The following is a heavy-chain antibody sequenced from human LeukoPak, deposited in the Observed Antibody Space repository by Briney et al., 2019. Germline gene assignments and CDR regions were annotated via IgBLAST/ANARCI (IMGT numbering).Heavy chain of an antibody. D-gene: IGHD5-12*01. CDR1: GFTFSSYS. CDR2: ISSSSSTI. CDR3: AKDLGYSGYDSNWFDP. J-gene: IGHJ5*02. Sequence: GSLRLSCAASGFTFSSYSMNWVRQAPGKGLEWVSYISSSSSTIYYADSVKGRFTISRDNSKNTLYLQMNSLRAEDTAVYYCAKDLGYSGYDSNWFDPWGQGTLVTVSS. V-gene: IGHV3-48*01.